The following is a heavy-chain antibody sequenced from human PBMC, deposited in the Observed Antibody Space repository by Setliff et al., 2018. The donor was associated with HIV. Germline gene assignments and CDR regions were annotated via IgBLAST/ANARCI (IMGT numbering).Heavy chain of an antibody. J-gene: IGHJ3*02. D-gene: IGHD5-12*01. CDR1: GFTFSDYY. V-gene: IGHV3-11*05. CDR3: ARVRRHSGRPGTFDI. CDR2: ISSSSSYT. Sequence: PGGSLRLSCAASGFTFSDYYMSWIRQAPGKGLEWVSCISSSSSYTNYADSAKGRFTISRDNAKNSLYLQMNSLRAEDTAVYYCARVRRHSGRPGTFDIWGQGTMVTVSS.